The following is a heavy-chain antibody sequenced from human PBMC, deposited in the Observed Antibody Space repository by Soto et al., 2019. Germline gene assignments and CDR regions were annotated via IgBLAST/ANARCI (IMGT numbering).Heavy chain of an antibody. CDR2: INHSGST. J-gene: IGHJ4*02. CDR1: GGCFSGYY. D-gene: IGHD3-3*01. V-gene: IGHV4-34*01. CDR3: ARLGRLRSHPYD. Sequence: SETLSLTCAVYGGCFSGYYWSWIRQPPGKGLEWIGEINHSGSTNYNPSLKSRVTISVDTSKNQFSLKLSSVTATDTAVYYCARLGRLRSHPYDSGQGTLVTVSS.